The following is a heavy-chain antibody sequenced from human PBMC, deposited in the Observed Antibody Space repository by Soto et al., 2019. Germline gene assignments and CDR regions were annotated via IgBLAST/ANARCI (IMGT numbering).Heavy chain of an antibody. Sequence: PGGSLRLSCAASGFTFSSYAMSWVRQAPGKGLEWVSAISGSGGSKYYADSVKGRFTISRDNSKNTLFLQMNSLRAEDTAVYYCAKPLLSGYSSSWYVGWGQGTLVTVSS. D-gene: IGHD6-13*01. J-gene: IGHJ4*02. V-gene: IGHV3-23*01. CDR3: AKPLLSGYSSSWYVG. CDR1: GFTFSSYA. CDR2: ISGSGGSK.